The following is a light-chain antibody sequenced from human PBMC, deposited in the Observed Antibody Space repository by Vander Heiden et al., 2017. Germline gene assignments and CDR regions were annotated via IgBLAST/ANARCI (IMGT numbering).Light chain of an antibody. CDR2: SNS. J-gene: IGLJ3*02. Sequence: QSVLTQPPPVSGAPGQRVTISCTGSASNIGTGYDVHWYQHLPGTAPKLLIYSNSNRPSEVPDRFSGSKSGTSASLAISGLQPEDEADYYCQSYDSAQHFVFGGGTKVTVL. V-gene: IGLV1-40*01. CDR1: ASNIGTGYD. CDR3: QSYDSAQHFV.